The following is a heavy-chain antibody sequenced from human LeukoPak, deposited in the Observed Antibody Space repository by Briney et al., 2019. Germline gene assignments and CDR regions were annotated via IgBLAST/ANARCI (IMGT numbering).Heavy chain of an antibody. Sequence: ASLKVSCKASGYTFTGYYMHWVRQAPGQGLEWMGIINPSGGSTSYAQKFQGRVTMTRDTSTSTVYMELSSLRSEDTAVYYCARDLRITIFGVVTAAYYFDYWGQGTLVTVSS. V-gene: IGHV1-46*01. CDR2: INPSGGST. CDR1: GYTFTGYY. D-gene: IGHD3-3*01. CDR3: ARDLRITIFGVVTAAYYFDY. J-gene: IGHJ4*02.